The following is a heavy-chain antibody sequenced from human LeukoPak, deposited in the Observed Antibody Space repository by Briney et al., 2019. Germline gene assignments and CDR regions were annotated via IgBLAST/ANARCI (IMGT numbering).Heavy chain of an antibody. D-gene: IGHD4-17*01. Sequence: GRSLTLSCAASGFTFSTYSMHWVRHAPGKGLKYVSAISGKEDSTYYSSSVKGRSNIYRDNSKNSRYVQMGSLRAEDIAVYYCAIESNVDYGSAFDIWGKGTMVTVSS. CDR2: ISGKEDST. CDR1: GFTFSTYS. V-gene: IGHV3-64*01. CDR3: AIESNVDYGSAFDI. J-gene: IGHJ3*02.